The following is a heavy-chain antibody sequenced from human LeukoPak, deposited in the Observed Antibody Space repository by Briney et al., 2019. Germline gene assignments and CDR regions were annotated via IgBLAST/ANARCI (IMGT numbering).Heavy chain of an antibody. J-gene: IGHJ4*02. V-gene: IGHV4-61*02. Sequence: SRTPSLTCTVSGGSISSGSYYWSWIRQPAGKGLEWIGRIYTSGSTNYNPSLKSRVTISVDTSKNQFSLKLSSVTAADTAVYYCARSKYYYDSSPPDYWGQGTLVTVSS. CDR1: GGSISSGSYY. CDR2: IYTSGST. CDR3: ARSKYYYDSSPPDY. D-gene: IGHD3-22*01.